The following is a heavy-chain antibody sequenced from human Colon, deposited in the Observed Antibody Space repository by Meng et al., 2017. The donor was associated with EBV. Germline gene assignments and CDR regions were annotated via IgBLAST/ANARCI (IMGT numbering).Heavy chain of an antibody. CDR3: ARVGAYCGGDCYHPR. J-gene: IGHJ4*02. V-gene: IGHV4-4*02. CDR1: GGSLSSRNW. Sequence: QVKLPESGHGLVKPSGTRSLTCAVSGGSLSSRNWGSWVRQPPGKGLEWIGEIYHSGSTNYNPSLKSRVTISVDESKNQFSLRLSSVTAADTAVYYCARVGAYCGGDCYHPRWGQGTLVTVSS. CDR2: IYHSGST. D-gene: IGHD2-21*02.